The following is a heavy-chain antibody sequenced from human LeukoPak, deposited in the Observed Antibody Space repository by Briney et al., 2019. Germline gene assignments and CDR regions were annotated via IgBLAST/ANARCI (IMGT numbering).Heavy chain of an antibody. CDR3: VSFYETY. V-gene: IGHV3-74*01. Sequence: GGSLRLSCAASGFAFSNYWMHWVRQVPGKGLVWVSRITRDGSGANYADSVKGRFTISKDNAKNTVYLQMNNLRAEDTAVYYCVSFYETYWGQGTLVTVSS. CDR1: GFAFSNYW. J-gene: IGHJ4*02. D-gene: IGHD2-2*01. CDR2: ITRDGSGA.